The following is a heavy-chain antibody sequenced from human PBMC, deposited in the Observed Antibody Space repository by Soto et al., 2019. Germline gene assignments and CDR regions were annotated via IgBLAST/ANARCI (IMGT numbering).Heavy chain of an antibody. V-gene: IGHV4-59*01. J-gene: IGHJ6*03. Sequence: SETLSLTCTVSGGSISSGYWSWLRQSPGEGLEWIGHISNTGTTNYNPSLKSRVTISVYTSKNQFSLKLSSVTAADTAVYYCARVNGDYPLLYYYYYVDVWGKGTTVTVSS. D-gene: IGHD4-17*01. CDR3: ARVNGDYPLLYYYYYVDV. CDR2: ISNTGTT. CDR1: GGSISSGY.